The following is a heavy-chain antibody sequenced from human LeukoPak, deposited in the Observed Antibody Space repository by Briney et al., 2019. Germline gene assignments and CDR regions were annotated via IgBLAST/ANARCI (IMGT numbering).Heavy chain of an antibody. D-gene: IGHD3-10*01. J-gene: IGHJ5*02. V-gene: IGHV4-34*01. CDR2: INHSGST. CDR3: ARRTYYYGSGSFDP. Sequence: SETLSLTCAVYGGSFSGYYWGWIRQPPGKGLEWIGEINHSGSTNYNPSLKSRVTISVDTSKNQFSLKLSSVTAADTAVYYCARRTYYYGSGSFDPWGQGTLVTVSS. CDR1: GGSFSGYY.